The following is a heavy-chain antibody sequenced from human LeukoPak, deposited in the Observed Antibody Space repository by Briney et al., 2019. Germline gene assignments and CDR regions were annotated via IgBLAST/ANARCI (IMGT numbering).Heavy chain of an antibody. V-gene: IGHV3-30*18. CDR3: TKDNPVLEY. CDR2: ISKDESNK. CDR1: GFSFSTFG. J-gene: IGHJ4*02. Sequence: GGSLRLSCAASGFSFSTFGMHWVRQTPGKGLEWVSHISKDESNKYYADSVKGRFTISRDTSKNTLFLQMNSLRVEDTAVYYCTKDNPVLEYWGQGTLVTVSS.